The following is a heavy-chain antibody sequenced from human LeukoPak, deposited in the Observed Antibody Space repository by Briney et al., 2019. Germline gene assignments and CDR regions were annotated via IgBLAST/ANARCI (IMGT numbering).Heavy chain of an antibody. D-gene: IGHD6-19*01. V-gene: IGHV3-23*01. Sequence: PGGSLRLSCAASGFTFSSYAMSWVRQAPGKGLEWVSAISGSGGSTYYADSVKGRFTISRDNSKNTLYLQMNSLRAEDTAVYYCAKDRSYSSGWYAAPLFDYWGQGTLVTVSS. CDR1: GFTFSSYA. J-gene: IGHJ4*02. CDR2: ISGSGGST. CDR3: AKDRSYSSGWYAAPLFDY.